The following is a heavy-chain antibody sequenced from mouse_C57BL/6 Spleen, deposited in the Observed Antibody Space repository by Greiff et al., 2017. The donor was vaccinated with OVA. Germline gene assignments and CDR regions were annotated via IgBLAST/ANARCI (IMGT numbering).Heavy chain of an antibody. CDR3: AKPGSNYPYWYFDV. V-gene: IGHV2-3*01. Sequence: VKLVESGPGLVAPSQSLSITCTVSGFSLTSYGVSWVRQPPGKGLEWLGVIWGDGSTNYHSALISRLSISKDNSKSQVFLKLNSLQTDDTATYYCAKPGSNYPYWYFDVWGTGTAVTVSS. D-gene: IGHD2-5*01. CDR2: IWGDGST. CDR1: GFSLTSYG. J-gene: IGHJ1*03.